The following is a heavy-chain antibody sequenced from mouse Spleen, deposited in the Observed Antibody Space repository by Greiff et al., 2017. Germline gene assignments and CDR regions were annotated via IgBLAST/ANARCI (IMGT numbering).Heavy chain of an antibody. D-gene: IGHD4-1*01. CDR3: ARDGTFDY. CDR1: GYSITSDYA. Sequence: DVKLQESGPGLVKPSQSLSLTCTVTGYSITSDYAWNWIRQFPGNKLEWMGYISYSGSTSYNPSLKSRISITRDTSKNQFFLQLNSVTTEDTATYYCARDGTFDYWGQGTTLTVSS. CDR2: ISYSGST. V-gene: IGHV3-2*02. J-gene: IGHJ2*01.